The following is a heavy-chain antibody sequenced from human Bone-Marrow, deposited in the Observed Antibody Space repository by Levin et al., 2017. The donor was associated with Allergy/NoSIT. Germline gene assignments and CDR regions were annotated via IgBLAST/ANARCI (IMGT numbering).Heavy chain of an antibody. V-gene: IGHV3-23*01. CDR2: ISDGGDSP. D-gene: IGHD1-26*01. CDR3: AKMGGSYYFDY. J-gene: IGHJ4*02. Sequence: PGGSLRLSCAASGFTFSTYAMTWVRQAPGKGLEWVSAISDGGDSPYYADSVKVRFTISRDNSKNTLYLQMNSLRAEATAVYYCAKMGGSYYFDYGGQGALVTVSA. CDR1: GFTFSTYA.